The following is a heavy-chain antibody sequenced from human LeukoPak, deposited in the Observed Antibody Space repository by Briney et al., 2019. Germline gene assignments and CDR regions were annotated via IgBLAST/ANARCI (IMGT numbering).Heavy chain of an antibody. D-gene: IGHD6-19*01. CDR1: GGTFSSYT. CDR3: AGGSTVAGTEFDY. CDR2: IIPILGIA. Sequence: SVKVSCKASGGTFSSYTISWVRQAPGQGLEWMGRIIPILGIANYAQKFQGRVTITADKSTSTAYMELSSLRSEDTAVYYCAGGSTVAGTEFDYWGQGILVTVSS. J-gene: IGHJ4*02. V-gene: IGHV1-69*02.